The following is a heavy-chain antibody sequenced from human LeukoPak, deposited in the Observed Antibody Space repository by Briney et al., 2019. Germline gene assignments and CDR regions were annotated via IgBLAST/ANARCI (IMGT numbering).Heavy chain of an antibody. V-gene: IGHV3-33*01. J-gene: IGHJ6*02. CDR2: IWYDGSNK. Sequence: GGSLRLSCAASRFTFSNYGMHWVRQAPGKGLEWVAVIWYDGSNKYYADFVKGRFTISRDNAKNSLYLQMNSLRAEDTAVYYCARAPGRVRGVIISPDVWGQGTTVTVSS. CDR1: RFTFSNYG. CDR3: ARAPGRVRGVIISPDV. D-gene: IGHD3-10*01.